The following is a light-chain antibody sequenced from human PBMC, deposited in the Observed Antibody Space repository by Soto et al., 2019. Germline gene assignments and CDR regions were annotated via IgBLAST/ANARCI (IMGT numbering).Light chain of an antibody. CDR3: SSYAGRNHFV. V-gene: IGLV2-8*01. J-gene: IGLJ2*01. CDR2: EVN. Sequence: QSVLTQPPSASGSPGQSVTISCTGTISDVGGYNYVSWYRQHPGKAPKLMIYEVNKRPSGVPDRFSGSKSDNTASLTVSGLQAEDEADYFCSSYAGRNHFVVGGGTKLTVL. CDR1: ISDVGGYNY.